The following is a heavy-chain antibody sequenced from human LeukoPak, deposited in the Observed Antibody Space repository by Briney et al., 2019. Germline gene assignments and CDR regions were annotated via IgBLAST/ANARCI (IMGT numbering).Heavy chain of an antibody. CDR3: ARRHWGPIDY. D-gene: IGHD7-27*01. J-gene: IGHJ4*02. Sequence: SETLSLTCTVSGGSISTYYWSWIRQPPGKGLEWIGYIYYSGSTNYNPSLKSRVTISVDTSKNQFSLKLSSVTAADTAVYYCARRHWGPIDYWGQGTLVTVSS. CDR2: IYYSGST. V-gene: IGHV4-59*08. CDR1: GGSISTYY.